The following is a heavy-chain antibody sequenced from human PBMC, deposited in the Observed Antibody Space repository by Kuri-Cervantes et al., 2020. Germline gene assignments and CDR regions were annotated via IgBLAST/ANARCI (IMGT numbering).Heavy chain of an antibody. CDR1: GSTFSSYA. J-gene: IGHJ6*02. V-gene: IGHV1-2*04. CDR3: ARGLPYSSSWPDYYHYGMDV. CDR2: INPNSGGT. D-gene: IGHD6-13*01. Sequence: ATVKVSCKASGSTFSSYAISWVRQAPGQGLEWMGWINPNSGGTNYAQKFQGWVTMTRDTSISTAYMELSRLRSDDTAVYYCARGLPYSSSWPDYYHYGMDVWGQGTTVTVSS.